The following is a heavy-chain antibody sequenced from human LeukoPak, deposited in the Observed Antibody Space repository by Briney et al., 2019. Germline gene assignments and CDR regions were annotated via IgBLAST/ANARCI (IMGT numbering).Heavy chain of an antibody. V-gene: IGHV1-8*01. CDR3: ARGEGADFWSGYSHYYYYYMDV. D-gene: IGHD3-3*01. J-gene: IGHJ6*03. CDR1: GYTFTSYV. Sequence: GASLKVSCKASGYTFTSYVINWVLQATGQGLDWMGWMKPNRDNTGYAQKFQGRVTMPRNTSISTAYMQLSSLRSEDTAVYYCARGEGADFWSGYSHYYYYYMDVWGKGTTVTVSS. CDR2: MKPNRDNT.